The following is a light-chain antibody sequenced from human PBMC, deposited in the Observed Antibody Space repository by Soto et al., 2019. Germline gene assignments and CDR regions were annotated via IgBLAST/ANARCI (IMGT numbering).Light chain of an antibody. J-gene: IGKJ1*01. CDR1: QGIGIR. CDR2: AAS. V-gene: IGKV1-17*01. CDR3: LHNSGYPPT. Sequence: DIQMTQSPSSLSASVGDRVTITCLASQGIGIRLAWYQHKAGEAPKRLIYAASSLQGAVPSRFSGSGSGTQFPLPIRSLRPEDLATYYCLHNSGYPPTFGQGTRWKS.